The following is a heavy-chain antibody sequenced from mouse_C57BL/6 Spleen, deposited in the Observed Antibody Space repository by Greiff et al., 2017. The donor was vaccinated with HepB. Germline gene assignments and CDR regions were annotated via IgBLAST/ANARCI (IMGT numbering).Heavy chain of an antibody. CDR2: IHPNSGST. D-gene: IGHD2-5*01. J-gene: IGHJ1*03. CDR1: GYTFTSYW. Sequence: QVQLQQPGAELVKPGASVKLSCKASGYTFTSYWMHWVKQRPGQGLEWIGLIHPNSGSTNYNEKFKSKATLTVDKSSSTAYMQLSSLTSEDSAVYSCESGDSNHPYWYFDVWGTGTTVTVSA. V-gene: IGHV1-64*01. CDR3: ESGDSNHPYWYFDV.